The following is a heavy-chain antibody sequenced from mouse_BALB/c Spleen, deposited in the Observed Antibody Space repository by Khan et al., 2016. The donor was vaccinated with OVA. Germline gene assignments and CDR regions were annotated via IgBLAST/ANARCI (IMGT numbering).Heavy chain of an antibody. J-gene: IGHJ3*01. CDR3: ARRIYYDYDGAWFAY. CDR2: INPNNGYT. Sequence: VQLQESGAELARPGASVKMSCKASGYTFTSYTMHWVKERPGQGLEWIGYINPNNGYTNYNQKFKDKATLTADKSSSTAYMQLSSLTSEDSAVYYCARRIYYDYDGAWFAYWGQGTLVTVSP. CDR1: GYTFTSYT. V-gene: IGHV1-4*01. D-gene: IGHD2-4*01.